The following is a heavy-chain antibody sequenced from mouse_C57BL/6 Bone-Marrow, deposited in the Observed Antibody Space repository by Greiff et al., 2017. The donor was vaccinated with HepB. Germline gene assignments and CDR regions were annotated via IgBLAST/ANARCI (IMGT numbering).Heavy chain of an antibody. V-gene: IGHV1-82*01. CDR1: GYAFSSSW. Sequence: QVQLKESGPELVKPGASVKISCKASGYAFSSSWMNWVKQRPGKGLEWIGRIYPGDGDTNYNEKFKGKATLTVDTSSSTAYMQLSSLTSEDSAVYFCARRGLYQGGYYFDYWGQGTTLTVSS. D-gene: IGHD2-12*01. CDR2: IYPGDGDT. J-gene: IGHJ2*01. CDR3: ARRGLYQGGYYFDY.